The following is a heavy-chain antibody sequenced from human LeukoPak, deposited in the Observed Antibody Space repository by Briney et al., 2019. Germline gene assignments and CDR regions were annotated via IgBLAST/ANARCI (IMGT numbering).Heavy chain of an antibody. CDR2: IRSKANSYAP. J-gene: IGHJ4*02. V-gene: IGHV3-73*01. D-gene: IGHD1-20*01. Sequence: GGSLRLSCAASGFTFSGSAMRWARHPSGEGREWVARIRSKANSYAPAYSASVKRRFTTSRDDSKNAAYLQMNSLKTQDTAVYYSSSNWNGGGYWGQGTMVTVSS. CDR3: SSNWNGGGY. CDR1: GFTFSGSA.